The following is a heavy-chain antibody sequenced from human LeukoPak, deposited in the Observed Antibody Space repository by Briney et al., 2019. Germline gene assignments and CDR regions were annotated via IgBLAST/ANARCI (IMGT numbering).Heavy chain of an antibody. Sequence: KPSETLYLTYTVSGGSISSYYWSWIRQPPGKGLEWIGYIYYSGSTNYNPSLKSRVTISVDTSKNQFSLKLSSVTAADTAVYYCARLTRGEAFDIWGQGTMVTVSS. CDR2: IYYSGST. CDR3: ARLTRGEAFDI. D-gene: IGHD3-16*01. J-gene: IGHJ3*02. V-gene: IGHV4-59*01. CDR1: GGSISSYY.